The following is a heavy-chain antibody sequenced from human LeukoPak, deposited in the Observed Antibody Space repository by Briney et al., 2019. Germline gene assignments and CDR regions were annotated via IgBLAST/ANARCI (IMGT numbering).Heavy chain of an antibody. Sequence: ASVKVSCEASGYTFTSYGISWVRQAPGQGLEWMGCISAYNGNIKYAHKFQGRVTMPTDTSTSTAYMELRSLRSDDTAVYYCARDTMYSGSYLYFDYWGQGTLVTVSS. J-gene: IGHJ4*02. CDR3: ARDTMYSGSYLYFDY. D-gene: IGHD1-26*01. V-gene: IGHV1-18*01. CDR2: ISAYNGNI. CDR1: GYTFTSYG.